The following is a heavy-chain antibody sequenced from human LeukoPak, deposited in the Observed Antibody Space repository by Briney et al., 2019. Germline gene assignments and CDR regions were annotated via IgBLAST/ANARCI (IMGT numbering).Heavy chain of an antibody. CDR2: IFYSGSS. Sequence: SETLSLTCTVSGGSITSPTYYWGWIRQPPGKRLEWLGSIFYSGSSYYNPSLKSRVTISVDTSKNQFSLKLSSVTAADTAVYYCARASSRGYSYGHWFDYWGQGTLVTVSS. J-gene: IGHJ4*02. CDR1: GGSITSPTYY. V-gene: IGHV4-39*07. CDR3: ARASSRGYSYGHWFDY. D-gene: IGHD5-18*01.